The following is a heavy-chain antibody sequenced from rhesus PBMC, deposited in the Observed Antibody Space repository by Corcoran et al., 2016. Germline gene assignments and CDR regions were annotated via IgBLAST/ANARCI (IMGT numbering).Heavy chain of an antibody. J-gene: IGHJ4*01. V-gene: IGHV4-93*02. CDR1: GGSISSSNW. D-gene: IGHD6-31*01. CDR3: ARHYSSGCDY. Sequence: QVQLQESGPAVVKPSETLSLTCAVSGGSISSSNWWSWIRQSPGKELEWIGGIYGSGGSTEYNPSHKSRVTISIDTSKNQFSLKLSSVTAADTAVYYCARHYSSGCDYWGQGVLVTVSS. CDR2: IYGSGGST.